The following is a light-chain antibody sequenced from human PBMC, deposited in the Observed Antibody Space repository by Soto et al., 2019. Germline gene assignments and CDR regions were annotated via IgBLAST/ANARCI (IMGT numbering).Light chain of an antibody. Sequence: QSVLTQPPSASATPGQMVTISCSGSSSNIGAPYDVHWYQHLPGTAPKLLIYGDNNRPSGVPDRFSGSKSGTSASLAITRLQAEDEADYYCQSYDISLHNYVFGTGTKLTVL. CDR1: SSNIGAPYD. J-gene: IGLJ1*01. CDR2: GDN. CDR3: QSYDISLHNYV. V-gene: IGLV1-40*01.